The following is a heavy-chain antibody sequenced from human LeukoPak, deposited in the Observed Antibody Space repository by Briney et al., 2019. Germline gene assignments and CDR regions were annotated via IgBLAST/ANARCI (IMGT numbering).Heavy chain of an antibody. CDR2: IYTSGRT. CDR3: AREGGPYRPLDY. J-gene: IGHJ4*02. V-gene: IGHV4-4*07. CDR1: GGSIGSYY. Sequence: SETLSLTCIVSGGSIGSYYWSWIRQPAGKGLEWIGRIYTSGRTDYNPSLTSRVTMSVDTSKNQVSLKLTSVTAADTAVYYCAREGGPYRPLDYSGQGTLVTVAS.